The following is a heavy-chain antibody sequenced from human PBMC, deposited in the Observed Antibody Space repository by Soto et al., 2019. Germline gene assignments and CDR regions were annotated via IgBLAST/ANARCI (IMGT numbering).Heavy chain of an antibody. V-gene: IGHV1-2*02. CDR2: ISPTGGAT. D-gene: IGHD6-13*01. CDR1: GYTFADFL. CDR3: AREPRPGSHVSDY. Sequence: DSVKVSCKASGYTFADFLIHWMRQAPGQGLEWMGWISPTGGATIYAQKFQGRVTMASDTSISTAYMELSRLGSGDTAVYYCAREPRPGSHVSDYWGQGTLVTVSS. J-gene: IGHJ4*02.